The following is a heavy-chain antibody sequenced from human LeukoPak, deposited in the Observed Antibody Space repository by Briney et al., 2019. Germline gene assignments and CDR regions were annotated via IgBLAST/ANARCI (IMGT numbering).Heavy chain of an antibody. CDR3: AKAPSPTTRYFDY. CDR1: GFTLSSYA. V-gene: IGHV3-23*01. D-gene: IGHD1-26*01. Sequence: GGSLRLSCAVSGFTLSSYAMSWVRQTPGKGLEWVSVISGGGGSTYYADSVKGRFTISRDTFKDTLYLQMNSLRAEDTAVYYCAKAPSPTTRYFDYWGQGTLVTVSS. J-gene: IGHJ4*02. CDR2: ISGGGGST.